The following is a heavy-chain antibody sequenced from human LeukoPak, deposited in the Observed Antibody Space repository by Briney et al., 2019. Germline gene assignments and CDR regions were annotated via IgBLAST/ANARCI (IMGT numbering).Heavy chain of an antibody. CDR3: AKGDWRWL. D-gene: IGHD3/OR15-3a*01. Sequence: LVWVSAISGSGGSTYYADSVKGRFTISRDNSKNTLYLQMNSLRAEDTAVYYCAKGDWRWLWGQGTLVTVSS. J-gene: IGHJ4*02. CDR2: ISGSGGST. V-gene: IGHV3-23*01.